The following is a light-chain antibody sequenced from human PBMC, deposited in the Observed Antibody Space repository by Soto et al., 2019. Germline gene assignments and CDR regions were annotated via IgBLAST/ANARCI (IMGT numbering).Light chain of an antibody. CDR1: SSEVGGYNY. J-gene: IGLJ2*01. Sequence: QSALTQPASVSGSPGQSITISCTGTSSEVGGYNYVSWYQQHPGKVPKLMIYDVSNRPSGVSNRFSGSKSGNTASLTISGLQADDEADYYCSSYTSGSTPVVFGGGTKLTVL. CDR3: SSYTSGSTPVV. CDR2: DVS. V-gene: IGLV2-14*01.